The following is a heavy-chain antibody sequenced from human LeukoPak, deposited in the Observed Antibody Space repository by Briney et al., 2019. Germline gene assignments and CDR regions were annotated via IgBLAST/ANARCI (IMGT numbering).Heavy chain of an antibody. D-gene: IGHD2-2*01. J-gene: IGHJ6*02. CDR1: GFTVSSNY. CDR3: ARDPSTEGNYYYYGMDV. CDR2: IYSGGST. V-gene: IGHV3-66*01. Sequence: GGSLRLSCAASGFTVSSNYMSWVRQAPGKGLEWVSVIYSGGSTYYADSVKGRFTISRDNSKNTLYLQMNSLRAEDTAVYYCARDPSTEGNYYYYGMDVWGQGTTVTVSS.